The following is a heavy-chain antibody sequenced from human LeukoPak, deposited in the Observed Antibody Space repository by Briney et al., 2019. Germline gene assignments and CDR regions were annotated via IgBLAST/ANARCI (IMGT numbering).Heavy chain of an antibody. J-gene: IGHJ5*02. CDR3: ARVRCSGGSCYHNWFDP. CDR2: INPNSGGT. Sequence: ASVKVSCKASGYTFTGYYMHWVRQAPGQGLEWMGWINPNSGGTNYAQKFQGRVTMTRDTSISTAYKELSRLRSDDTAVYYCARVRCSGGSCYHNWFDPWGQGTLVTVSS. V-gene: IGHV1-2*02. CDR1: GYTFTGYY. D-gene: IGHD2-15*01.